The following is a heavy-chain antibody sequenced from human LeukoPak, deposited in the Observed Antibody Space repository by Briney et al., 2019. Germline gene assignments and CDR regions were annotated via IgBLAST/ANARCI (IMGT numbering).Heavy chain of an antibody. D-gene: IGHD3-22*01. Sequence: GGSLRLSCAAPGFTFIGYWMSWVRQAPGRGREWVANINLDGSVRHYVDSARGRFTISRDNAKNSLYLQMNSLRAEDTALYYCATSDDSSGSDWGQGTLVTVSS. CDR3: ATSDDSSGSD. J-gene: IGHJ4*02. CDR2: INLDGSVR. V-gene: IGHV3-7*01. CDR1: GFTFIGYW.